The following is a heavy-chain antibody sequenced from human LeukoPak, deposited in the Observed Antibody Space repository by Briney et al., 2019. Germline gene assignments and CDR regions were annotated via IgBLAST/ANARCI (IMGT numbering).Heavy chain of an antibody. CDR2: ITSNRGST. CDR3: ARDYYDSSGYSDY. CDR1: GFTFSTYA. D-gene: IGHD3-22*01. J-gene: IGHJ4*02. Sequence: GGSLRLSCAASGFTFSTYAMHWVRQAPGKGLEYVSAITSNRGSTYYANSVKGRFTISRDNSKNTPYLQMGSLRAEDMAVYYCARDYYDSSGYSDYWGQGTLVTVSS. V-gene: IGHV3-64*01.